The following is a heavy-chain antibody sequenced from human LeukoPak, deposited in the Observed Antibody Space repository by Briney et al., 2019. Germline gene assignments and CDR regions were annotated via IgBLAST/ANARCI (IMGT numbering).Heavy chain of an antibody. J-gene: IGHJ4*02. Sequence: SETLSLTCTVPGGSISSYYWSWIRQPPGKGLEWIGYIYYSGSTNYNPSLKSRVTISVDTSKNQFSLKLSSVTAADTAVYYCARVAGGLVDYWGQGTLVTVSS. CDR3: ARVAGGLVDY. CDR2: IYYSGST. CDR1: GGSISSYY. V-gene: IGHV4-59*01. D-gene: IGHD2-15*01.